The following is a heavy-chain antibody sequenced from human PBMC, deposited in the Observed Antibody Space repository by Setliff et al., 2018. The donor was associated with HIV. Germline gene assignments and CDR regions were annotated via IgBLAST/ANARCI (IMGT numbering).Heavy chain of an antibody. Sequence: SETLSLTCTVSGGSISSGGYYWSWIRQHPGKGLEWIGYIYYSGSTYYNPSLKSRVTISGDTSKNQFSLMLTSVTAADTAVYYCTRQAFGGAPRTPLDSWGQGIQVTVSS. CDR1: GGSISSGGYY. CDR3: TRQAFGGAPRTPLDS. CDR2: IYYSGST. D-gene: IGHD3-16*01. J-gene: IGHJ4*02. V-gene: IGHV4-31*03.